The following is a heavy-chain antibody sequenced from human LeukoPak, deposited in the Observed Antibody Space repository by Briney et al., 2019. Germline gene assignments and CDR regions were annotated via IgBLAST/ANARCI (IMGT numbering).Heavy chain of an antibody. D-gene: IGHD2-2*01. Sequence: SETLSLTCTVSGGSTSSYYWSWIRQPAGKGLEWIGRIYTSGSTNYNPSLKSRVTISIDQSKNQFSLKLTSVTSADTAVYYCARSAAYGGWFDPWGQGTLVTVSS. V-gene: IGHV4-4*07. CDR2: IYTSGST. CDR1: GGSTSSYY. CDR3: ARSAAYGGWFDP. J-gene: IGHJ5*02.